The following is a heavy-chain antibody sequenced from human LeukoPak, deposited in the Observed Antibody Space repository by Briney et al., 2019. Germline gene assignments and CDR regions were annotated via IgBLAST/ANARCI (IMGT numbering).Heavy chain of an antibody. CDR2: IRSKANSYAT. Sequence: GGSLRLSCAASGFTFSGSAMHWVRQASGKGLEWVGRIRSKANSYATAYAASVKGRFTISRDDSKNTAYLQMNSLKTEDTAVYYCTRLRGGGYGMDVWGQGTTVTVSS. D-gene: IGHD3-10*01. CDR1: GFTFSGSA. J-gene: IGHJ6*02. CDR3: TRLRGGGYGMDV. V-gene: IGHV3-73*01.